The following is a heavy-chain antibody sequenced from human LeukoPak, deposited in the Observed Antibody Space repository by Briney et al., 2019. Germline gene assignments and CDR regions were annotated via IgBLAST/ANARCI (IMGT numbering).Heavy chain of an antibody. CDR1: GYSFTSDS. CDR2: ISTYNGDT. J-gene: IGHJ5*02. CDR3: AATPGGRSWSHWFDP. D-gene: IGHD3-16*01. V-gene: IGHV1-18*01. Sequence: ASVKVSCKTTGYSFTSDSITWGRQGPGQGLEWLGWISTYNGDTYYSQKVEGRVTLTPDPSASTAYMELRSLRSDDTAEYYCAATPGGRSWSHWFDPWGQGTLVIVSS.